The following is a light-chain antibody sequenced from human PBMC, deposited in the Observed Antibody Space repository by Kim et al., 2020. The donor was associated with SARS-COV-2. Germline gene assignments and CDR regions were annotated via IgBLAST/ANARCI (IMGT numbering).Light chain of an antibody. J-gene: IGLJ3*02. V-gene: IGLV6-57*01. CDR1: SGSIASNY. CDR2: EDN. Sequence: GKTVTISCTRSSGSIASNYVQWYQQRPGSSPTTVIYEDNQRPSGVPDRFSGSIDSSSNSASLTISRLKTEDEADYYCQSYDSSLWVFGGGTQLTVL. CDR3: QSYDSSLWV.